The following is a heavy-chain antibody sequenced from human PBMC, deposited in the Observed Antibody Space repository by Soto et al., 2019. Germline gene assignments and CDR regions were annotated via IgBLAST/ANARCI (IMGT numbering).Heavy chain of an antibody. CDR1: GYTFTSYA. D-gene: IGHD4-4*01. Sequence: QVQLVQSGAEVKKPGASVKVSCKASGYTFTSYAMHWVRQAPGQRLEWMGWINAGNGNTKYSQKFQGRVTITRDTSASPAYMALSSLRSEDTAVYYCASSYSNHALIDYCYYGMDVWRQGTTVTVSS. J-gene: IGHJ6*02. CDR2: INAGNGNT. CDR3: ASSYSNHALIDYCYYGMDV. V-gene: IGHV1-3*01.